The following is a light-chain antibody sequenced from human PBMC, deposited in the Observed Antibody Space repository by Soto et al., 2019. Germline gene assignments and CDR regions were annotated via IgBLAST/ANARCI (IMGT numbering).Light chain of an antibody. CDR3: QQYNSYVYS. CDR1: QSVTSN. CDR2: DTS. J-gene: IGKJ2*03. V-gene: IGKV3-15*01. Sequence: EIVMTQSPATLSVSPGERATLSCRASQSVTSNLAWYEQRPGQAPRLLIYDTSTRATGIPARISGSGSGTEFTLTISSLQSEDFAVYYCQQYNSYVYSFGGGTKLEI.